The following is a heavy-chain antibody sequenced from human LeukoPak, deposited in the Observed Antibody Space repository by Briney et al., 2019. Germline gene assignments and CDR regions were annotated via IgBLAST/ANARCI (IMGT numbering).Heavy chain of an antibody. V-gene: IGHV1-69*05. CDR1: GGTFSSYA. Sequence: ASVKVSCXASGGTFSSYAISWVRQAHGQGLEWMGRIIPIFGTANYAQKFQGRVTITTDESTSTAYMELSSLRSEDTAVYYCARGGIIVGATGAWGQGTLVTVSS. CDR3: ARGGIIVGATGA. CDR2: IIPIFGTA. D-gene: IGHD1-26*01. J-gene: IGHJ5*02.